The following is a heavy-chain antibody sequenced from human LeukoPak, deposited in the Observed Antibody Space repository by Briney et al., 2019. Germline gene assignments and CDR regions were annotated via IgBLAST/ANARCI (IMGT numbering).Heavy chain of an antibody. CDR1: GGTFSSYA. D-gene: IGHD1-26*01. CDR2: IIPVFGTA. V-gene: IGHV1-69*05. CDR3: ARTVGAIDIFDY. Sequence: SVKVSCKASGGTFSSYAISWVRQAPGQGLEWMGRIIPVFGTANYAQKFQGRVTITTDESTSTAYMELSSLRSEDTAVYYCARTVGAIDIFDYWGQGTLVTVSS. J-gene: IGHJ4*02.